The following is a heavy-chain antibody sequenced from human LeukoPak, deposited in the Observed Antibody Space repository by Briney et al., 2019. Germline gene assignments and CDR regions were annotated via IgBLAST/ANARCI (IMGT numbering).Heavy chain of an antibody. CDR2: IIPIFGIA. V-gene: IGHV1-69*02. J-gene: IGHJ6*02. CDR1: RRAVSSYT. CDR3: ARADCGGDCRDPYYYYGMDV. Sequence: SFNVCDKADRRAVSSYTISWARQDHRKGLEWMGRIIPIFGIANYAQKFQGRVTITADKSTSTAYMELSSLRSEDTAVYYCARADCGGDCRDPYYYYGMDVWGQGTTVTVSS. D-gene: IGHD2-21*02.